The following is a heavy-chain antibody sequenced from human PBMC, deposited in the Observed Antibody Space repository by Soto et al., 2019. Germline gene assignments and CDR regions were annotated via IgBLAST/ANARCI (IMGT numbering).Heavy chain of an antibody. J-gene: IGHJ4*02. V-gene: IGHV5-51*01. CDR1: GYSFTSYW. CDR3: ARLYYYDSSYYDPATAHTPDDY. D-gene: IGHD3-22*01. Sequence: GVSMKISCKRSGYSFTSYWIAWVRQLPGKGLELMGVIYPGDSDIRYSPSFHGPVTISADKSISTAYLQWSTLKASDSAMYSCARLYYYDSSYYDPATAHTPDDYRGQRTRVTVS. CDR2: IYPGDSDI.